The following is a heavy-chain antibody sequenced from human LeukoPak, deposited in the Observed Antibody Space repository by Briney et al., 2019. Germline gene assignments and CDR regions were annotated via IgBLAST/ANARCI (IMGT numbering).Heavy chain of an antibody. CDR1: GFSFSTSW. J-gene: IGHJ4*02. Sequence: GGSLRLSCAASGFSFSTSWMAWVRQAPGKGLEWVSNINKDGSERYLDSVKGRFTVSRYNAKNLLYLQMNGPSAEDTAVYYCATLSGDVTTFDYWGQGILVTVSS. CDR3: ATLSGDVTTFDY. V-gene: IGHV3-7*01. D-gene: IGHD7-27*01. CDR2: INKDGSER.